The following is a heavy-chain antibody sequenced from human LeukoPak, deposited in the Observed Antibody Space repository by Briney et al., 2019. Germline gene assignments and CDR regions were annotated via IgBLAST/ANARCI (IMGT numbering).Heavy chain of an antibody. J-gene: IGHJ4*02. CDR3: ARDLYWMTTVTTGSDY. V-gene: IGHV3-21*01. Sequence: NPGGSLRLSCAASGFTFSSYSMNWVRQAPGKGLEWVSSISSSSSYIYYADSVKGRFTISRDNAKNSLYLQMNSLRAEDTAVYYCARDLYWMTTVTTGSDYWGQGTLVTVSS. CDR2: ISSSSSYI. D-gene: IGHD4-17*01. CDR1: GFTFSSYS.